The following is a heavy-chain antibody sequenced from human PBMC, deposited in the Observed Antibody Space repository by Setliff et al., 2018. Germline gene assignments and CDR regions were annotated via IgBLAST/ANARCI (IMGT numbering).Heavy chain of an antibody. CDR3: AREGRSSTRGWYMDA. Sequence: PSETLSLTCTVSNFSLTSGFFWAWVRQPPGKGLEWIATVYHRASTDYKPSLKSRATISVDTSKNQFSLKLTSMTAADTAVYFCAREGRSSTRGWYMDAWGKGTSVTVSS. CDR1: NFSLTSGFF. D-gene: IGHD2-2*01. CDR2: VYHRAST. V-gene: IGHV4-38-2*02. J-gene: IGHJ6*03.